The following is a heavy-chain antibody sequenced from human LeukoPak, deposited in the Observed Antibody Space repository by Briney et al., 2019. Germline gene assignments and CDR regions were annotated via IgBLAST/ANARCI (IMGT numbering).Heavy chain of an antibody. CDR2: ITWNRGNI. CDR3: ARDLYSSSWRAFDM. V-gene: IGHV3-9*01. Sequence: SLILSCVASGFTFDDDAIDWVQQPPGKVLEGVAGITWNRGNIGYADSWKGRFTISRDNAKNSVYLKMDSLRAEDTALYYCARDLYSSSWRAFDMWGQGTMVTVSS. D-gene: IGHD6-13*01. CDR1: GFTFDDDA. J-gene: IGHJ3*02.